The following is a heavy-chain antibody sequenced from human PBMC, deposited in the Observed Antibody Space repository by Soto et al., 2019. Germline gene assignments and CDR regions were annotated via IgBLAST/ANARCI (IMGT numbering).Heavy chain of an antibody. CDR3: AKDRRKVVAAAPFDY. D-gene: IGHD2-15*01. Sequence: QVQLVESGGGVVQPGRSLRLSCAASGFTFSSYGMHWVRQAPGKGLEGGAVISYDGSNKYYADSVKGRFTISRDNSKNTLYLQMNSLRADDTAVYYCAKDRRKVVAAAPFDYWGQGTLVTVYS. V-gene: IGHV3-30*18. J-gene: IGHJ4*02. CDR2: ISYDGSNK. CDR1: GFTFSSYG.